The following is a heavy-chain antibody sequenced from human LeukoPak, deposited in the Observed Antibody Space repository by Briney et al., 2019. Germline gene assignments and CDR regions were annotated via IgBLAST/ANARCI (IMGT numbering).Heavy chain of an antibody. J-gene: IGHJ4*02. V-gene: IGHV3-23*01. CDR3: AKDTMKGATPDY. CDR2: ISGSGGST. CDR1: GFTFDDYT. D-gene: IGHD1-26*01. Sequence: GGSLRLSCAASGFTFDDYTMHWVRQAPGKGLEWVSAISGSGGSTYYADSVKGRFTISRDNSKNTLYLQMNSLRAEDTAVYYCAKDTMKGATPDYWGQGTLVTVSS.